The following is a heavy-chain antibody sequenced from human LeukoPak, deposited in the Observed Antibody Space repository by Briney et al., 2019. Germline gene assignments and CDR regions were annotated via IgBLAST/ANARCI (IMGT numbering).Heavy chain of an antibody. V-gene: IGHV4-39*07. Sequence: SETLSLTCTVSGGSISSSSYYWGWIRQPPGKGLEWIGSIYYSGSTNYNPSLKSRVTISVDTSKNQFSLKLSSVTAADTAVYYCASILSDYWGQGTLVTVSS. J-gene: IGHJ4*02. CDR1: GGSISSSSYY. D-gene: IGHD2/OR15-2a*01. CDR3: ASILSDY. CDR2: IYYSGST.